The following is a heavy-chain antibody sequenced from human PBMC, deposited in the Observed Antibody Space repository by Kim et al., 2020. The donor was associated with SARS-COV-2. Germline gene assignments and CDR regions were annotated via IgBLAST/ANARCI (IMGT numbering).Heavy chain of an antibody. V-gene: IGHV1-2*02. CDR2: INPNSGGT. D-gene: IGHD3-3*01. J-gene: IGHJ6*02. Sequence: ASVKVSCKASGYTFTGYYMHWVRQAPGQGLEWMGWINPNSGGTNYAQKFQGRVTMTRDTSISTAYMELSRLRSDDTAVYYCARAPGGRLWSGYGTFYYYYGMDVWGQGTTVTVSS. CDR1: GYTFTGYY. CDR3: ARAPGGRLWSGYGTFYYYYGMDV.